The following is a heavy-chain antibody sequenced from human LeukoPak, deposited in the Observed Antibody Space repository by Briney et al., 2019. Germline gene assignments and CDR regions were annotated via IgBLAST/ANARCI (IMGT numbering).Heavy chain of an antibody. Sequence: GGSLRLSCAASGFTFDDYAMHWVRQAPGKGLEWVSGISWNSGSIVYADSVKGRFTISRDNAKNSLYLQMNSLRAEDTALYYCAKDRASGLGELSQDHGLDYWGQGTLVTVSS. CDR1: GFTFDDYA. CDR3: AKDRASGLGELSQDHGLDY. CDR2: ISWNSGSI. J-gene: IGHJ4*02. D-gene: IGHD3-16*02. V-gene: IGHV3-9*01.